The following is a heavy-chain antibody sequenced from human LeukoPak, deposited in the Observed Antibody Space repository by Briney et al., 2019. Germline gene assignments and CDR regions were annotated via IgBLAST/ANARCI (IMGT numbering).Heavy chain of an antibody. CDR1: GYTFTCHY. D-gene: IGHD4-17*01. CDR2: IYPNSGRT. Sequence: GASVKESCKASGYTFTCHYMHWVRQAPGQWFEWMGWIYPNSGRTNYAQKFEGGVTMTRDTSISTAYMELSRLRSDDTAVYYSARVVGYGDYPFDYWGQGTLVTVSS. V-gene: IGHV1-2*02. CDR3: ARVVGYGDYPFDY. J-gene: IGHJ4*02.